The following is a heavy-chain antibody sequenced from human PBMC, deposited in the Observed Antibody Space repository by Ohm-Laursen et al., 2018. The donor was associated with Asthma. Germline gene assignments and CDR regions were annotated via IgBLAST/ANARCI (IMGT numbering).Heavy chain of an antibody. J-gene: IGHJ6*02. V-gene: IGHV4-30-4*01. D-gene: IGHD3-3*01. CDR2: IYYSGST. CDR3: ARDLRLRGMDV. Sequence: TLSLTCTVSGGSISSGDYYWSWIRQPPGKGLEWIGYIYYSGSTYYNPSLKSRVTISVDTSKNQFSLNLSSVTAADTAVYYCARDLRLRGMDVWGQGTTVTVSS. CDR1: GGSISSGDYY.